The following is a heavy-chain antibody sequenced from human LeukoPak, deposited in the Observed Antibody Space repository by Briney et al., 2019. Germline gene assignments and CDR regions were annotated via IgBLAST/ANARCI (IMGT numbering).Heavy chain of an antibody. D-gene: IGHD5-24*01. CDR3: ARDPHGYNSYFDY. CDR1: GFIVSSNY. Sequence: GGSLRLSCAASGFIVSSNYMNWVRQAPGKGLEWVSVIYTDGSTYYADSVKGRFTISRDISRNTVHLQMNSLRAGDTAVYYCARDPHGYNSYFDYWGQGTLVTVSS. J-gene: IGHJ4*02. V-gene: IGHV3-53*01. CDR2: IYTDGST.